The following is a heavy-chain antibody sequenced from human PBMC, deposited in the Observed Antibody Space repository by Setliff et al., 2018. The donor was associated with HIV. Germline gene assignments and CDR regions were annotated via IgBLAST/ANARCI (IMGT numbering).Heavy chain of an antibody. J-gene: IGHJ4*02. D-gene: IGHD6-19*01. CDR2: INPNSGGT. CDR3: ARPQAVAGIIPYFDY. V-gene: IGHV1-2*02. Sequence: ASVKVSCKASGYTFTGYYMHWVRQAPGQELEWMGWINPNSGGTNYAQKFQGRVTMTRDTSISTAYMELSRLRSDDTAVYYCARPQAVAGIIPYFDYWGQGTLVTVSS. CDR1: GYTFTGYY.